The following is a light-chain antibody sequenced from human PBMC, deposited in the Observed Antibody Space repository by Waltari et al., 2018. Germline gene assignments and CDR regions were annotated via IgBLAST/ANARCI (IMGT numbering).Light chain of an antibody. J-gene: IGKJ4*01. CDR1: QSINTY. CDR2: AAS. CDR3: HQSYTTPPRT. V-gene: IGKV1-39*01. Sequence: DIQMTQSPSSLSASVGDRVTITCRASQSINTYLNWYQQRPGKAPKLLIYAASSLQSGVPSRFSGSGSETDFTLTISSLQPEDFATYYCHQSYTTPPRTFGGGTRVEIK.